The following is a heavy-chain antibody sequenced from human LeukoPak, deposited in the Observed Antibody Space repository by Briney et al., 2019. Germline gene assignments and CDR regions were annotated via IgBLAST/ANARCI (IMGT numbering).Heavy chain of an antibody. CDR1: GFTFASYG. J-gene: IGHJ4*02. CDR2: IRNDGSNK. D-gene: IGHD3-10*01. CDR3: AKAFYGSGSYPQDY. V-gene: IGHV3-30*02. Sequence: PGGSLRLSCAASGFTFASYGMHWVRQAPGKGLEWLAFIRNDGSNKYYADSVKGRLTISRDNSKNTLYLQMSSLRAEDTAVYYCAKAFYGSGSYPQDYWGQGTLVTVSS.